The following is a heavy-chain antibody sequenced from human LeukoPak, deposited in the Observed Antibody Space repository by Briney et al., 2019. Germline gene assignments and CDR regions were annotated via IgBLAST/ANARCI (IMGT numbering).Heavy chain of an antibody. CDR3: ARGDCSGGSCYLSLTTIDY. CDR1: GFTFSSYS. J-gene: IGHJ4*02. D-gene: IGHD2-15*01. V-gene: IGHV3-48*02. Sequence: GGSLRLSCAASGFTFSSYSMNWVRQAPGKGLEWLSYISSSSSTIYYADSVKGRFTISRDNAKNSLYLQMNSLRDEDTAVYYCARGDCSGGSCYLSLTTIDYWGQGTLVTVSA. CDR2: ISSSSSTI.